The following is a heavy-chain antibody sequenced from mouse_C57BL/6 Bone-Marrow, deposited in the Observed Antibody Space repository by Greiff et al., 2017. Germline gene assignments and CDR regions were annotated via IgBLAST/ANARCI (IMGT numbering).Heavy chain of an antibody. CDR3: ARSRNWAWFAY. J-gene: IGHJ3*01. V-gene: IGHV14-2*01. CDR1: GFNIKDYY. D-gene: IGHD4-1*01. CDR2: IDPEDGET. Sequence: EVQLQQSGAELVKPGASVKLSCTASGFNIKDYYIHWVKQRTEQGLEWIGRIDPEDGETKYAPKFQDKATITADTSSNTAYLQLSSLTSEDTAVYYCARSRNWAWFAYWGQGTLVTVSA.